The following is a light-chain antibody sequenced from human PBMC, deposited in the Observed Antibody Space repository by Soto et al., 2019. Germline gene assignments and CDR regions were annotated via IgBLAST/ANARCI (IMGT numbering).Light chain of an antibody. CDR2: EGS. CDR3: CSYAGSSTWV. Sequence: QSVLTQPASVSGSPGQSITISCTGTSSDVGSSNLVSWYQQHPGKAPKLMIYEGSKRPSGVSDGFSGSKTGNTASLTISGLQAEDEGDYYCCSYAGSSTWVFGGGTKLTVL. J-gene: IGLJ3*02. CDR1: SSDVGSSNL. V-gene: IGLV2-23*01.